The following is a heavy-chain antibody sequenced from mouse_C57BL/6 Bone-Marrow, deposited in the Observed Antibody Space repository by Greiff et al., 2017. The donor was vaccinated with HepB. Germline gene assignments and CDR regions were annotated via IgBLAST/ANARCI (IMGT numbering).Heavy chain of an antibody. D-gene: IGHD1-1*01. J-gene: IGHJ2*01. V-gene: IGHV1-26*01. CDR1: GYTFTDYY. CDR3: ARRDYGSSYDYFDY. CDR2: INPNNGGT. Sequence: EVQLQQSGPELVKPGASVKISCKASGYTFTDYYMNWVKQSHGKSLEWIGDINPNNGGTSYNQKFKGKATSTVEKSSSTAYMALRSLTSEDSAVYYCARRDYGSSYDYFDYWGQGTTLTVSS.